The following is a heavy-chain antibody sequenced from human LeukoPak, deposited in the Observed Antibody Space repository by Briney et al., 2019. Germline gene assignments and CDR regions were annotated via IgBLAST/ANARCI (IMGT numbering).Heavy chain of an antibody. V-gene: IGHV3-23*01. J-gene: IGHJ4*02. CDR1: GFTFSSYA. CDR3: ANKKGRIAVAGFPFDY. CDR2: ISGSGGST. D-gene: IGHD6-19*01. Sequence: GGSLRLSCAASGFTFSSYAMSWVRQAPGKGLEWVSAISGSGGSTYYADSVKGRFTISRDNSKNTLYLQMNRLRAEDTAVYYCANKKGRIAVAGFPFDYWGQGTLVTVSS.